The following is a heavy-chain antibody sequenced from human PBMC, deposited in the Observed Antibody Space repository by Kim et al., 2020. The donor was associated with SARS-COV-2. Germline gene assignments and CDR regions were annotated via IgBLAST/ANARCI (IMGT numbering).Heavy chain of an antibody. Sequence: SETLSLTCAVYGGSFSGYYWSWIRQPPGKGLEWIGEITHGGSTNYNPSLKSRVNISIDTSKNQFSLQLTSVGAADTAVYYCATGYSSAPFDSCCQGTLVT. CDR3: ATGYSSAPFDS. D-gene: IGHD6-19*01. J-gene: IGHJ4*02. CDR1: GGSFSGYY. V-gene: IGHV4-34*01. CDR2: ITHGGST.